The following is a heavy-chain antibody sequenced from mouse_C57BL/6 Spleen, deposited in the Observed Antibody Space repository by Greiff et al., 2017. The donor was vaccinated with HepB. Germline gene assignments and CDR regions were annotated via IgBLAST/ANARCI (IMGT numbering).Heavy chain of an antibody. D-gene: IGHD1-1*01. J-gene: IGHJ4*01. V-gene: IGHV14-1*01. CDR1: GFNIKDYY. CDR2: IDPEDGDT. CDR3: TTGVITLGYVDY. Sequence: EVQLQQSGAELVRPGASVKLSCTASGFNIKDYYMHWVKQRPEQGLEWIGRIDPEDGDTEYAPKFPGKATMTAATSSHTAYLQLSSLTSEDTAVCYCTTGVITLGYVDYWGQGTSVTVSS.